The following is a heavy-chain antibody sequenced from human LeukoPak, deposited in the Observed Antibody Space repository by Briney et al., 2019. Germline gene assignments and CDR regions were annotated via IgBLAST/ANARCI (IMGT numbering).Heavy chain of an antibody. J-gene: IGHJ4*02. CDR3: ARNRSLTTTPGFDH. V-gene: IGHV4-39*01. CDR2: IYYSGST. D-gene: IGHD4-11*01. CDR1: GGSISSDTNY. Sequence: SETLSLTCTVSGGSISSDTNYWGWIRQPPGKGLEWIGSIYYSGSTYYNPSLKSRVTISVDTSKNQFSLMLSSVTAADTAVYYCARNRSLTTTPGFDHWGQGTLVTVSS.